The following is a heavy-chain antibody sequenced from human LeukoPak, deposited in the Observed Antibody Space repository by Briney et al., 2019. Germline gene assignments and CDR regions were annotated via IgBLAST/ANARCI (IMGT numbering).Heavy chain of an antibody. CDR1: GGSISSSSYY. CDR3: ARRISDYVWGSFPFDY. Sequence: SETLSLTCTVSGGSISSSSYYWGWIRQPPGKGLEWIGSIYYSGSTYYNPSLKSRVTISVDTSKNQFSLKLSSVTAADTAVYYCARRISDYVWGSFPFDYWGQGTLVTVPP. D-gene: IGHD3-16*01. V-gene: IGHV4-39*01. J-gene: IGHJ4*02. CDR2: IYYSGST.